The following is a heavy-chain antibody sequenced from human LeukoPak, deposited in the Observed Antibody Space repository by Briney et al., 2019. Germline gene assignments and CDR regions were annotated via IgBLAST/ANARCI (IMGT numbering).Heavy chain of an antibody. V-gene: IGHV4-34*01. CDR3: ARLATYYYGSGRGGDFDY. D-gene: IGHD3-10*01. CDR2: INHSGST. CDR1: GGSFSGYY. Sequence: SETLSLTCAVYGGSFSGYYWSWIRQPPGKGLEWIGEINHSGSTNYNPSLKSRVTISVDTSKNQFSLKLSSVTAADTAVYYCARLATYYYGSGRGGDFDYWGQGTLVTVSS. J-gene: IGHJ4*02.